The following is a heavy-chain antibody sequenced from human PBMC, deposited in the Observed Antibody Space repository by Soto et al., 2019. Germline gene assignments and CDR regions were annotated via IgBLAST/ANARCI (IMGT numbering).Heavy chain of an antibody. D-gene: IGHD3-22*01. CDR2: IWYDGSNK. Sequence: QVQLVESGGGVVQPGRSLRLSCAASGFTFSSYGMHWVRQAPGKGLEWVAVIWYDGSNKYYADSVKGRFTISRDNSKNTMYQQMNSLRAEDTAVYYCARDLETYYYDSSGYYYYYGMDVWGQGTTVTVSS. J-gene: IGHJ6*02. CDR1: GFTFSSYG. V-gene: IGHV3-33*01. CDR3: ARDLETYYYDSSGYYYYYGMDV.